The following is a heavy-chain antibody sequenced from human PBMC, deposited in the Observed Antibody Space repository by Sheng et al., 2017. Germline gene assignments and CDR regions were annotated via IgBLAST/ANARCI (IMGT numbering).Heavy chain of an antibody. CDR2: IYHSGST. Sequence: QVQLQESGPGLVKPSETLSLTCTVSGYSISSGYYWGWIRQPPGKGLEWIGSIYHSGSTYYNPSLKSRVTISVDTSKNQFSLKLSSVTAADTAVYYCARVVAARQNWFDPWGQGTLVTVSS. CDR3: ARVVAARQNWFDP. J-gene: IGHJ5*02. CDR1: GYSISSGYY. D-gene: IGHD6-6*01. V-gene: IGHV4-38-2*02.